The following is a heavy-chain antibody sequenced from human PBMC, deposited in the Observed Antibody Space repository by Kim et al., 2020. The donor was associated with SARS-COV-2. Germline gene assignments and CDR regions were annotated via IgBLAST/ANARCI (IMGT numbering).Heavy chain of an antibody. J-gene: IGHJ4*02. CDR2: ISSSSSTI. CDR1: GFTFSSYS. Sequence: GGSLRLSCAASGFTFSSYSMNWVRQAPGKGLEWVSYISSSSSTIYYADSVKGRFTISRDNAKNSLYLQMNSLRDEDTAVYYCARVKDYDSSGYYFTAEGTNYWGQGTLVTVSS. V-gene: IGHV3-48*02. D-gene: IGHD3-22*01. CDR3: ARVKDYDSSGYYFTAEGTNY.